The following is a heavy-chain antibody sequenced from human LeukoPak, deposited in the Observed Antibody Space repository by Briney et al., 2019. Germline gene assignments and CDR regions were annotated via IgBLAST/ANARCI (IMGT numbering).Heavy chain of an antibody. V-gene: IGHV4-34*01. D-gene: IGHD3-3*01. J-gene: IGHJ5*02. CDR3: ARTTRITIFGVVNWFDP. CDR2: INHSGST. Sequence: SETLSLTCAVYGGSFSGYYWSWTRQPPGKGLEWIGEINHSGSTNYNPSLKSRVTISVDTSKNQFSLKLSSVTAADTAVYYCARTTRITIFGVVNWFDPWGQGTLVTVSS. CDR1: GGSFSGYY.